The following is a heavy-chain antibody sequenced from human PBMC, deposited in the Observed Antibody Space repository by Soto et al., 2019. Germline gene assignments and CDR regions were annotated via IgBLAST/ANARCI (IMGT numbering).Heavy chain of an antibody. D-gene: IGHD6-13*01. J-gene: IGHJ6*04. CDR3: AGVFRSWYGPYYSSDLDV. Sequence: QVQLVQSGAEVKKPGASVKVSCKASGYTFTSYDINWVRQATGQGLEGMGWMNPTSGNTGYAQKFQGRVTVTRNTSISTAYMELSSLRSDDRAVYYCAGVFRSWYGPYYSSDLDVWGKGTTVTVSS. V-gene: IGHV1-8*01. CDR1: GYTFTSYD. CDR2: MNPTSGNT.